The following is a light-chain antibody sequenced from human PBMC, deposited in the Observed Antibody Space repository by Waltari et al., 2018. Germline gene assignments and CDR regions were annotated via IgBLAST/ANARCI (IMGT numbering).Light chain of an antibody. Sequence: IQLTQSPSSLSASVGDRVTITCRASQGVNVYVAWYKQKPGKAPKLLIYAASTLQSGVSSRFSGSGYGTDFTLTINSLQPEDIATYYCQQFNASPRTFGQGTNVEIK. V-gene: IGKV1-9*01. CDR3: QQFNASPRT. CDR1: QGVNVY. CDR2: AAS. J-gene: IGKJ1*01.